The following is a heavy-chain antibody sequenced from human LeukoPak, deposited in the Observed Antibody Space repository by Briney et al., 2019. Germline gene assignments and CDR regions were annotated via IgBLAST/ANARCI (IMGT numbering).Heavy chain of an antibody. CDR3: TRDVGSRYGHDC. CDR2: INPNSGGT. J-gene: IGHJ4*02. D-gene: IGHD5-18*01. Sequence: ASVKVSCKASGYTFTAYDIHWVRQAPGQGLEWMGWINPNSGGTNYAQKFQGRVTMTRDTSICTAYMELSRLRSDDTAVYYCTRDVGSRYGHDCWGQGTLVTVSS. CDR1: GYTFTAYD. V-gene: IGHV1-2*02.